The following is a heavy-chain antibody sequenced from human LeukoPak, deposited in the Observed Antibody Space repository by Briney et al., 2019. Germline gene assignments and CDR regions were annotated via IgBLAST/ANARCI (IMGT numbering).Heavy chain of an antibody. Sequence: SETLSLTCTVSGGSISTYYWSWIRQPPGKGLEWIGYIYYSGSTNYNSSLKSRVTISVDTSKNQFSLKLYSVTAADTAVYYCARRVIVSATGVPDTWLDPWGQGILVTVSS. J-gene: IGHJ5*02. CDR2: IYYSGST. D-gene: IGHD2-8*02. CDR1: GGSISTYY. CDR3: ARRVIVSATGVPDTWLDP. V-gene: IGHV4-59*08.